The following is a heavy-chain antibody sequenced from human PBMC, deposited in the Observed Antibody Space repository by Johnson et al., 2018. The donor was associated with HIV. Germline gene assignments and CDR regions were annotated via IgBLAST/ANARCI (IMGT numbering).Heavy chain of an antibody. Sequence: VQVVESGGGLVQPGRSLRLSCAASGFTFDDYAMHWVRQAPGKGLEWVSGISWNSGSIGYADSVKGRFTISRDNAKNSLYLQVNSLRAEDTAVYYCARSYSRWDDVFDIWGQGTMVTVSS. V-gene: IGHV3-9*01. CDR3: ARSYSRWDDVFDI. CDR2: ISWNSGSI. CDR1: GFTFDDYA. J-gene: IGHJ3*02. D-gene: IGHD1-26*01.